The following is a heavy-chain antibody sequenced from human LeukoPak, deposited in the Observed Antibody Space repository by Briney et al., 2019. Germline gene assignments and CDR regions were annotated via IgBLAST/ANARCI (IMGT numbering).Heavy chain of an antibody. J-gene: IGHJ4*02. CDR1: GYTFTNYG. CDR3: ARDAVSTTTAGGIDY. Sequence: ASVKVSCKASGYTFTNYGISWVRQAPGQGLEWMGWISAYSGYTHYAQKVQGRVTVTTEASTSTAYMELRSLTSYDTAVYYCARDAVSTTTAGGIDYWGQGTLVTVSS. CDR2: ISAYSGYT. D-gene: IGHD5/OR15-5a*01. V-gene: IGHV1-18*01.